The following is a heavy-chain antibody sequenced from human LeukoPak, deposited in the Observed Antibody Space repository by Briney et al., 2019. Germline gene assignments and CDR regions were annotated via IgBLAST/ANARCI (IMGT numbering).Heavy chain of an antibody. CDR2: IYCSGST. V-gene: IGHV4-59*01. D-gene: IGHD3-3*01. Sequence: SETLSLTCTVSGGSISSYYWSWIRQPPGKGLEWIGYIYCSGSTNYNPSLKSRVTISVDTSKNQFSLKPSSVTAADTAVYYCARAISYFDYWGQGTLVTVSS. CDR3: ARAISYFDY. CDR1: GGSISSYY. J-gene: IGHJ4*02.